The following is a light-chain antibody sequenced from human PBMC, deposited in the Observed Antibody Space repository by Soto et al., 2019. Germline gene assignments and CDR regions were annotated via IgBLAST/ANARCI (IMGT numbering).Light chain of an antibody. CDR2: GAS. J-gene: IGKJ1*01. CDR3: QQYGSLPRT. Sequence: EIVLTQSPGTLSLSPGERATHSCRASQSVGFSRLAWYQQKPGQAPRLLIYGASSRATGIPDRFSGSGSGTDFALTISRLEPEDFAVYYCQQYGSLPRTFGQGTKVEIK. V-gene: IGKV3-20*01. CDR1: QSVGFSR.